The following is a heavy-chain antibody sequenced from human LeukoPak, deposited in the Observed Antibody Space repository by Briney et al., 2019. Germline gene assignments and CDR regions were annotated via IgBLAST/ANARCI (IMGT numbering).Heavy chain of an antibody. V-gene: IGHV1-69*05. J-gene: IGHJ5*02. D-gene: IGHD6-19*01. CDR2: IIPIFGTA. CDR3: ARVVAVAGIAYNWFDP. CDR1: GGTFSSYA. Sequence: SVEVSCKASGGTFSSYAISWVRQAPGQGLEWMGRIIPIFGTANYAQNFQGRVTITTDESTSTAYMELSSLRSEDTAVYYCARVVAVAGIAYNWFDPWGQGTLVTVSS.